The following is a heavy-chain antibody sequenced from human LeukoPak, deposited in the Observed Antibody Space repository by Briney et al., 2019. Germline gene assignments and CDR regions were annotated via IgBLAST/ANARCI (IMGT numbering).Heavy chain of an antibody. Sequence: GRSLRLSCAASGFTFSSYAMHWVRQAPGKGLEWVAVISYDGSNKYYADSVKGRFTISRDNSKNTLYLQMNSLRAEGTAVYYCARDASIVVVVAALRHWGQGTLVTVSP. CDR2: ISYDGSNK. D-gene: IGHD2-15*01. V-gene: IGHV3-30*01. J-gene: IGHJ4*02. CDR3: ARDASIVVVVAALRH. CDR1: GFTFSSYA.